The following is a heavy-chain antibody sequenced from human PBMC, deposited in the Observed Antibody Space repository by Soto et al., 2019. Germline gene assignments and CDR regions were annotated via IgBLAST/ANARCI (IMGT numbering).Heavy chain of an antibody. CDR1: GFTFSSYA. D-gene: IGHD6-6*01. CDR2: ISGSGGST. CDR3: ERRAGGGIAARCAQNYYYYLEV. V-gene: IGHV3-23*01. Sequence: EVQLLESGGGLVQPGGSLRLSCAASGFTFSSYAMSWVRQAPGKGLEWVSAISGSGGSTYYADSVKGRFTISRDNSKNTLYLQMNGLRAVDTAVYYCERRAGGGIAARCAQNYYYYLEVWGKGTTVTVSS. J-gene: IGHJ6*03.